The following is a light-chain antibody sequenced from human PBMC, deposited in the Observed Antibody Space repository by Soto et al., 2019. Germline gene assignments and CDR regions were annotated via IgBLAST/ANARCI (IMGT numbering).Light chain of an antibody. CDR2: DVS. CDR3: SSYAGSKNYA. J-gene: IGLJ1*01. Sequence: QSVLTQPPCASGSPGQSVTISCTGTSSVVGGYNFVSWFQHHPGRAPKLMIYDVSKRPSGVPDRFSGSKSGNTASLTVSGLQAEDEPDYYCSSYAGSKNYAFGTGTKVTVL. CDR1: SSVVGGYNF. V-gene: IGLV2-8*01.